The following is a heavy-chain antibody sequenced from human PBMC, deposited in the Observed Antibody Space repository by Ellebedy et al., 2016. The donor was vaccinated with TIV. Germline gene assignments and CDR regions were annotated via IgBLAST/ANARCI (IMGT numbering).Heavy chain of an antibody. Sequence: GESLKISXAASGFTFSSYGMHWVRQAPGKGLEWVAVIWYDGSNKYYADSVKGRFTISRDNSKNTLYLQMNSLRAEDTAVYYCARDRGAAADPFFDYWGQGTLVTVSS. CDR1: GFTFSSYG. V-gene: IGHV3-33*01. D-gene: IGHD6-13*01. CDR3: ARDRGAAADPFFDY. J-gene: IGHJ4*02. CDR2: IWYDGSNK.